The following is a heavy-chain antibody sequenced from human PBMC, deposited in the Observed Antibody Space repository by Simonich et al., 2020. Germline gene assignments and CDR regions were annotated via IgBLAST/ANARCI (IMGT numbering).Heavy chain of an antibody. CDR2: IKQDGSEK. Sequence: EVQLVESGGGLVQPGGSLRLSCAASGFTFSSYWMSWVRQAPGKGLEWVAKIKQDGSEKYYVDSVKGRFTIYRDNAKNSLYLQMNSLRAEDKAVYYCARDGLGTAYYYYMDVWGKGTTVTVSS. CDR3: ARDGLGTAYYYYMDV. D-gene: IGHD7-27*01. V-gene: IGHV3-7*01. J-gene: IGHJ6*03. CDR1: GFTFSSYW.